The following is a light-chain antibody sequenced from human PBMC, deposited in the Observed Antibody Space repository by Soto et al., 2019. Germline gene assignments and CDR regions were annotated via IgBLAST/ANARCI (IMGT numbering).Light chain of an antibody. V-gene: IGKV3-11*01. J-gene: IGKJ3*01. CDR2: DAS. CDR3: QQRGNWPPT. CDR1: QSVSSF. Sequence: EIELTQSPATLSLSPGERATLSCRASQSVSSFLAWYQQKPGQPPRLLIYDASNRATGIPGRFSGSGSGTDFTLTISSLEPEDFAAYYCQQRGNWPPTFGPGTKVDI.